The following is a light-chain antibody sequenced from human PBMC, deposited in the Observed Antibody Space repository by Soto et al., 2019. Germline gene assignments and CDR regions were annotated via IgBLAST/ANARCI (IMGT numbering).Light chain of an antibody. Sequence: QPVLTQSPSASGTPGQRVTISCSGSSSNIGRNTVNWYQQFPGAAPKLVMYPARFSGSKSGTSASLAIDGLQSEDEADYYCAAWDDSLNGPVFGGGTQLTVL. CDR3: AAWDDSLNGPV. J-gene: IGLJ3*02. CDR1: SSNIGRNT. V-gene: IGLV1-44*01.